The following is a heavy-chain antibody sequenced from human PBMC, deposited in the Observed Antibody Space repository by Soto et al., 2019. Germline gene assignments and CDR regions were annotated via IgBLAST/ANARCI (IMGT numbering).Heavy chain of an antibody. J-gene: IGHJ2*01. D-gene: IGHD2-8*01. Sequence: QVQLVQSGAEVKKPGSSVKVSCKASGGTFSSYAISWVRQAPGQGLEWMGGIIPIFGTANYAQKFQGRVTITADKSTSTAYMELSSLRSEDTAVYYCARDLRRGVGSTGPFALWGRGTLVTVSS. CDR3: ARDLRRGVGSTGPFAL. V-gene: IGHV1-69*06. CDR2: IIPIFGTA. CDR1: GGTFSSYA.